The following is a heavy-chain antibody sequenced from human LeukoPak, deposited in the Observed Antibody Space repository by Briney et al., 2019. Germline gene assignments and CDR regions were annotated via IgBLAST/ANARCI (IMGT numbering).Heavy chain of an antibody. J-gene: IGHJ5*02. CDR2: INHSGST. V-gene: IGHV4-34*01. CDR1: DGSFSASY. Sequence: SETLSLTCAVYDGSFSASYWSWIRQPPGKGLEWIGEINHSGSTNYNPSLKSRVTISVDTSKNQFSLKLSSVTAADTAVYYCARDRRDGYNSHGFDPWGQGTLVTVSS. CDR3: ARDRRDGYNSHGFDP. D-gene: IGHD5-24*01.